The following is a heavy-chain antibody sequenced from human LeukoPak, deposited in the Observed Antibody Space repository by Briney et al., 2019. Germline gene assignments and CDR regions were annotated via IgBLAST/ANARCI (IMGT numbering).Heavy chain of an antibody. J-gene: IGHJ6*02. CDR2: TVSEIDGGTT. CDR3: TTDEDWNYARKDV. Sequence: GGSLRLSCGASGFTFNYAWMSWVRQVPGKGLEWVGQTVSEIDGGTTDYAAPVKGRFTISRDDSKSTLYLQMNSLKIEDTAVYYCTTDEDWNYARKDVWGQGATVIVSS. V-gene: IGHV3-15*04. D-gene: IGHD1-7*01. CDR1: GFTFNYAW.